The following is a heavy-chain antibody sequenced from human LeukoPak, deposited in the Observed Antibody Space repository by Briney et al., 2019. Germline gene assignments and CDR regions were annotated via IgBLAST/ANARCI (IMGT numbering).Heavy chain of an antibody. CDR1: GFTFSSYG. J-gene: IGHJ4*02. V-gene: IGHV3-30*03. Sequence: PGRSLRLSCAASGFTFSSYGMHWVRQAPGKGLEWVAVISYDGSNKYYADSVKGRFTISRDNSKNTLYLQMNSLRAEDTAVYYCARDDPSGGVVVAAILDYWGQGTLVTVSS. D-gene: IGHD2-15*01. CDR3: ARDDPSGGVVVAAILDY. CDR2: ISYDGSNK.